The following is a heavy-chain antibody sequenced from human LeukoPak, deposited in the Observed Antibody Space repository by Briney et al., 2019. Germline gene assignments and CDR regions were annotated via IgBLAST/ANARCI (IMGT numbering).Heavy chain of an antibody. CDR3: ARGIAVAGTSFGPVAC. V-gene: IGHV4-61*03. CDR2: IHYTGST. J-gene: IGHJ4*02. D-gene: IGHD6-19*01. CDR1: GGSVSSGSYY. Sequence: SETLSLTCTVSGGSVSSGSYYWGWIRQPPGKGLEWIGYIHYTGSTNYNPSLKSRVTISIDTSKSHFSLKLSSVTAADTAVYYCARGIAVAGTSFGPVACWGQGALVTVSS.